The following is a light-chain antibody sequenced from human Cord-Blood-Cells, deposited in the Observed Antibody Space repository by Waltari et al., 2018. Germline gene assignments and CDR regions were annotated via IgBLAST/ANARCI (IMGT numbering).Light chain of an antibody. Sequence: QSALTQPPSASRSPRHSVTISCTGTRSDAGGYNYVSWYQQHPGKAPKLTIYEVSKRPSGVPDRFSGSKSGNSASLTVSGLQAEDEADYYCSSYAGSNNLVFGGGTKLTVL. CDR3: SSYAGSNNLV. V-gene: IGLV2-8*01. CDR2: EVS. J-gene: IGLJ2*01. CDR1: RSDAGGYNY.